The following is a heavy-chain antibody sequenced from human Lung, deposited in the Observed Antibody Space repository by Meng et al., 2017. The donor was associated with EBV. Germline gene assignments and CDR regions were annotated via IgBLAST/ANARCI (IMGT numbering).Heavy chain of an antibody. Sequence: VQSGAEVKKPGASVKVSCETSGYTFTDYYIHWVRQAPGQGLEWMGRIIPNTGDTDYAQNFQGRVTMTRDTSISSAYMELNSLRPDDTAIYYCAGGHFDYWGQGTLVTVSS. D-gene: IGHD2-15*01. J-gene: IGHJ4*02. CDR2: IIPNTGDT. V-gene: IGHV1-2*06. CDR1: GYTFTDYY. CDR3: AGGHFDY.